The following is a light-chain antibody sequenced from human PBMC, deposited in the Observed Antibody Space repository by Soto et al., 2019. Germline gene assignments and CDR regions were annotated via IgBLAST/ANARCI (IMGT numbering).Light chain of an antibody. J-gene: IGKJ3*01. Sequence: EVVLTQSPATLSLSPGESATLSCRASQSVRNYLAWYQQKPGQAPRLLIYDASNRAAGIPARFTGSVSGTDFTLTISSLEPEDFAVYFCQQRNNWPPDITFGPGTKVDIK. CDR3: QQRNNWPPDIT. V-gene: IGKV3-11*01. CDR1: QSVRNY. CDR2: DAS.